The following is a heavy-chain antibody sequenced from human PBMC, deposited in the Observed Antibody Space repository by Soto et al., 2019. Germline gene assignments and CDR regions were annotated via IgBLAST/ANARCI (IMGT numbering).Heavy chain of an antibody. V-gene: IGHV2-70*04. CDR1: GFPLTPSGMR. Sequence: SGPTLANPTQTLTLTCTFSGFPLTPSGMRVGWIRHRPGKALEWLARIDWDDDKFYNTALKTRLTISKDSSKNQVVLTMTNMDPVDTATYYCARMFHCSGGTCPFDYWGQGALVTVSS. CDR3: ARMFHCSGGTCPFDY. CDR2: IDWDDDK. J-gene: IGHJ4*02. D-gene: IGHD2-15*01.